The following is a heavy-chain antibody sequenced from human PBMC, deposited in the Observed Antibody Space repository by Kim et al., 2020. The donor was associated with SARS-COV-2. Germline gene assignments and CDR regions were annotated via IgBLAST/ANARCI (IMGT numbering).Heavy chain of an antibody. Sequence: ASVKVSCKASGYTFTSYAMHWVRQAPGQRLEWMGWINAGNGNTKYSQKFQGRVTITRDTSASTAYMELSSLRSEDTAVYYCARDPYYYDSSGYYRPVNWYFDLWGRGTLVTVSS. D-gene: IGHD3-22*01. CDR3: ARDPYYYDSSGYYRPVNWYFDL. V-gene: IGHV1-3*01. CDR1: GYTFTSYA. CDR2: INAGNGNT. J-gene: IGHJ2*01.